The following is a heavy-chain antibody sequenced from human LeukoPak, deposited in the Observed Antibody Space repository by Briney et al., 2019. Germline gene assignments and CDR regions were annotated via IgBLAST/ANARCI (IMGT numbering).Heavy chain of an antibody. CDR3: ARRMVYYGSGSYCKEYYYYYMDV. J-gene: IGHJ6*03. D-gene: IGHD3-10*01. CDR2: INPDSGVT. CDR1: GYTFTGFH. Sequence: ASVKVSCKASGYTFTGFHVHWVRLTPGQGLEWLGWINPDSGVTFYAQQSQGRVTMTRNTSISTAYMELSSLRSEDTAVYYCARRMVYYGSGSYCKEYYYYYMDVWGKGTTVTISS. V-gene: IGHV1-8*02.